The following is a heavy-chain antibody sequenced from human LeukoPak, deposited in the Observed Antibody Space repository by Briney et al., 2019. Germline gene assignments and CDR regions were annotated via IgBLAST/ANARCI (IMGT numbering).Heavy chain of an antibody. V-gene: IGHV4-30-4*01. CDR3: ARRGDAFDI. CDR1: GGSVTSGDYY. Sequence: PSQTLSLTCTVSGGSVTSGDYYWNWIRQPPGKGLEWIGYIYYSGSTNYNPSLKSRVTISVDTSKNQFSLKLSSVTAADTAVYYCARRGDAFDIWGQGTMVTVSS. CDR2: IYYSGST. D-gene: IGHD3-10*01. J-gene: IGHJ3*02.